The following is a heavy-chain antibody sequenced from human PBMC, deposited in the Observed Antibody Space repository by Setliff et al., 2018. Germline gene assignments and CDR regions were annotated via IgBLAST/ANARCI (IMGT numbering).Heavy chain of an antibody. Sequence: SGESLKISCAASGFTFDDYGMSWVRQAPGKGLEWVSGIRWNGGRTGYADSVKGRFTISRDNAKNSLYLQMNSLRAEDTALYYCAREGDSGWYGGGIDNWGQGTPVTVSS. CDR2: IRWNGGRT. CDR1: GFTFDDYG. CDR3: AREGDSGWYGGGIDN. V-gene: IGHV3-20*04. D-gene: IGHD6-19*01. J-gene: IGHJ4*02.